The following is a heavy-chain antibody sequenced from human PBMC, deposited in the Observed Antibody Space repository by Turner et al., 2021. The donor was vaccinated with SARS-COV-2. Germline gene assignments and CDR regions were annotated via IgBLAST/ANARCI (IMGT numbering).Heavy chain of an antibody. D-gene: IGHD5-12*01. CDR2: IYYSGST. Sequence: QLQLQESGPGLVKPSETLSLTCTVSGASISSSSYSWGWIRQPPGKGLEWIGSIYYSGSTYYNPSLKSRVTISVDTSKNQFSLKLSSVTAADTAVYYCATTPWLRGHFDYWGQGTLVTVSS. CDR3: ATTPWLRGHFDY. CDR1: GASISSSSYS. J-gene: IGHJ4*02. V-gene: IGHV4-39*01.